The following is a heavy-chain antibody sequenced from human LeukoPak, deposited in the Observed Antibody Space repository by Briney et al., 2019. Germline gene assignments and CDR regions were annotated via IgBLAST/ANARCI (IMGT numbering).Heavy chain of an antibody. D-gene: IGHD3-22*01. CDR2: IYYSGST. CDR1: GGSISSSSYY. Sequence: SETLSLTCTVSGGSISSSSYYWGWIRQPPGKGLEWIGSIYYSGSTYYNPSLKSRVTISVDTSKNQFSLKLSSVTAADTAVYYCARDGGHYYDSSGYLYWGQGTLVTVSS. CDR3: ARDGGHYYDSSGYLY. V-gene: IGHV4-39*07. J-gene: IGHJ4*02.